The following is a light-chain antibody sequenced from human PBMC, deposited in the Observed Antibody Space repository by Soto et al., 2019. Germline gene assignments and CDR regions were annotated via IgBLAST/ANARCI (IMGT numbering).Light chain of an antibody. CDR2: GAS. J-gene: IGKJ4*02. CDR3: QQFNGYPLT. Sequence: DIVLTQSPGTLSLSPGERATLSCRASQSVSSTFFAWYQQKPGQAPRLLMFGASNRATGIPDRFSGSGSGTEFTLTVSSLQSEDFATYYCQQFNGYPLTFGGGTKVDIK. CDR1: QSVSSTF. V-gene: IGKV3-20*01.